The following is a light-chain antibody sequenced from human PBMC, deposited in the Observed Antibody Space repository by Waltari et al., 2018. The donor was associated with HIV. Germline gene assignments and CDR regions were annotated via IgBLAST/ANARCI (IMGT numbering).Light chain of an antibody. J-gene: IGKJ4*01. CDR1: QHIATN. V-gene: IGKV1-33*01. Sequence: DIQRTQSQSSLSASVGDRVTITCQASQHIATNLNWFQQKPGKAPKLLIYDVSKLETGVPSRFTGGGSGATFTFTITSLRPEDIATYYCLQYDDLPLTFGGGTKVEL. CDR2: DVS. CDR3: LQYDDLPLT.